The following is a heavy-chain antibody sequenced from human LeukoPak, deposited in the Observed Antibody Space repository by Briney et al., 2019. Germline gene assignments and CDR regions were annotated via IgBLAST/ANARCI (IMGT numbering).Heavy chain of an antibody. Sequence: GGSLRLSCAASGFTFSSYAMHWVRQAPGKGLEWVAVISYDGSNKYYADSVKGRFTISRDNSKNTLYLQMNSLRAEDTAVYYCAREGWIQQFDYWGQGTLVTVSS. J-gene: IGHJ4*02. V-gene: IGHV3-30-3*01. CDR1: GFTFSSYA. CDR2: ISYDGSNK. CDR3: AREGWIQQFDY. D-gene: IGHD5-18*01.